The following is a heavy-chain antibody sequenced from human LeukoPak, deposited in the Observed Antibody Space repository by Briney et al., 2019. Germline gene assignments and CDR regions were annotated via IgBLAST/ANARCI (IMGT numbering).Heavy chain of an antibody. CDR2: IQNTGGT. Sequence: PSETLSLTCIVPSASISSYYWGWIRQSPGKGLEWIGYIQNTGGTNYNPSLKSRVSISKDTSKNQSSLQVRSVTAADTAVYYCVKHGSGWSFDYWAQGALVTVSS. CDR3: VKHGSGWSFDY. J-gene: IGHJ4*02. D-gene: IGHD6-19*01. CDR1: SASISSYY. V-gene: IGHV4-59*01.